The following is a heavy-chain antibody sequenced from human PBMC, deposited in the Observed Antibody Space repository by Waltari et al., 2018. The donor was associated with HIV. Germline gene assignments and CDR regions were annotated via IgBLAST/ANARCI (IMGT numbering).Heavy chain of an antibody. CDR1: GFPFSSYA. Sequence: QVHLVESGGGVVQPGRSLRLSCAAPGFPFSSYAIHWVRQAPGKGLEWVALISYDGSNKYYADSVKGRFTISRDNSKNTLYLQMNSLRAEDTSVYYCARDTGYCSFGSCSYNWLDPWGQGTLVSVSS. D-gene: IGHD2-15*01. J-gene: IGHJ5*02. CDR3: ARDTGYCSFGSCSYNWLDP. V-gene: IGHV3-30*01. CDR2: ISYDGSNK.